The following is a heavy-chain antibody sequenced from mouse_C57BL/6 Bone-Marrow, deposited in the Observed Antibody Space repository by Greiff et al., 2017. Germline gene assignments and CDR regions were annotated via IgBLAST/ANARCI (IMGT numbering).Heavy chain of an antibody. V-gene: IGHV1-54*01. J-gene: IGHJ4*01. CDR1: GYAFTNYL. Sequence: QVQLKQSGAELVRPGTSVKVSCKASGYAFTNYLIEWVKQRPGQGLEWIGVINPGSGGTNYNEKFKGKATLTADKSSSTAYMQLSSLTSEDSAVYFCASYLTTVVARYAMDYWGQGTSVTVSS. D-gene: IGHD1-1*01. CDR3: ASYLTTVVARYAMDY. CDR2: INPGSGGT.